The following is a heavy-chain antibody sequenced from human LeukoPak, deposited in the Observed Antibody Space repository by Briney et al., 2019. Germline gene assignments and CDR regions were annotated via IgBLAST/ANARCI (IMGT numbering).Heavy chain of an antibody. CDR3: ARVVRVTGDYDIEYYFDY. Sequence: ASVKVSCKASGYTFTSYDINWVRQAPGHGLEWMGWISAYNGNTNYAQKLQGRVTMTTDTSTSTAYMELRSLRSDDTAVYYCARVVRVTGDYDIEYYFDYWGQGTLVTVSS. D-gene: IGHD3-9*01. CDR2: ISAYNGNT. V-gene: IGHV1-18*01. CDR1: GYTFTSYD. J-gene: IGHJ4*02.